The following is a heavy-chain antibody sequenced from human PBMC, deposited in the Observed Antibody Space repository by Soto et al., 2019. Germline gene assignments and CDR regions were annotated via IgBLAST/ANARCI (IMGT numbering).Heavy chain of an antibody. CDR3: ATTPGGAAY. D-gene: IGHD2-15*01. CDR2: IWYDGINK. V-gene: IGHV3-33*08. J-gene: IGHJ4*02. Sequence: GGSLRLSCAASGIPSSRYGMHWVRQAPGKGLEWVAVIWYDGINKYYADSVKGRFTISRDNSKSTLYLQMNSLTPEDTAVYYCATTPGGAAYWGQGTLVTVSS. CDR1: GIPSSRYG.